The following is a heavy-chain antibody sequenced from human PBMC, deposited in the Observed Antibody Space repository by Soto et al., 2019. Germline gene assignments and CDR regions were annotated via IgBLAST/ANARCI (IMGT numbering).Heavy chain of an antibody. J-gene: IGHJ4*02. Sequence: EVQLVESGGGLVKPGGSLRLSCSASGFTFSNVWMSWVRQAPGKGLEWVGLIKRKIAGGTTDYAAPVKGRFTISRDDSKDTLYLQMHSLKSEDTAVYYCNTISHSSGYCHEYWGQGTLVTVSS. CDR3: NTISHSSGYCHEY. D-gene: IGHD3-22*01. CDR2: IKRKIAGGTT. CDR1: GFTFSNVW. V-gene: IGHV3-15*01.